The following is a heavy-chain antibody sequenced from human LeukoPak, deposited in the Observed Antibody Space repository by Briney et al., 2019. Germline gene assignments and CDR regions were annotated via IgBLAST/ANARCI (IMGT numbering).Heavy chain of an antibody. D-gene: IGHD1-26*01. CDR2: ISSSSGTI. Sequence: PGGFLRLSCAASGFTFSDYYMSWIRQAPGKGLEWVSYISSSSGTIYYADSVKGRFTISRDNAKSSLYLQMNSLRAEDTAVYYCARDPTYYLRYGYFDSWGQGTLVTVSS. V-gene: IGHV3-11*01. CDR3: ARDPTYYLRYGYFDS. J-gene: IGHJ4*02. CDR1: GFTFSDYY.